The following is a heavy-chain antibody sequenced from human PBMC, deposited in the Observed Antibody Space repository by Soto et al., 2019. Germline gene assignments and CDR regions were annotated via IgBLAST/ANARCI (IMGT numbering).Heavy chain of an antibody. CDR3: ARAGDDCSAAKCYVIEY. V-gene: IGHV1-3*04. D-gene: IGHD2-2*01. J-gene: IGHJ4*02. CDR2: INTGKGNT. Sequence: ASVKVSCKASGYTFTNYAMHWVRQAPGQRLEWMGWINTGKGNTKISQKFQDRITITSDTSARTAYMDLSSLRSEDTAMYYCARAGDDCSAAKCYVIEYWGQGTLVTV. CDR1: GYTFTNYA.